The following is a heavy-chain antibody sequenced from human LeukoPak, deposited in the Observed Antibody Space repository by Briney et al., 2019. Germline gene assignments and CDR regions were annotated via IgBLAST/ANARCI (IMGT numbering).Heavy chain of an antibody. CDR1: GGTFSSYA. Sequence: SVKVSCKASGGTFSSYAISWVRQAPGQGLEWMGGIIPIFGTANYAQKFQGRVTMTEDTSTDTAYMELSSLRSEDTAVYYCATGGDYSRDYYYMDVWGKGTTVTVSS. V-gene: IGHV1-69*06. J-gene: IGHJ6*03. CDR2: IIPIFGTA. CDR3: ATGGDYSRDYYYMDV. D-gene: IGHD4-11*01.